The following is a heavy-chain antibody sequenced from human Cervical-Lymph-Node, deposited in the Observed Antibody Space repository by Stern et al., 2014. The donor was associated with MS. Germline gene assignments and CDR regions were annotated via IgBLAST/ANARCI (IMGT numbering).Heavy chain of an antibody. D-gene: IGHD2-2*01. V-gene: IGHV4-39*01. CDR3: ARSQDIVVVSAATVEGYYYFGMDV. CDR1: GGSMKSRSYY. CDR2: VYYDGST. J-gene: IGHJ6*02. Sequence: QLQLQESGPGLVKPSGTLSLTCTISGGSMKSRSYYWVWIRPPPGKGLEWIGSVYYDGSTYYNPSLTSRVTISEDTSKNQFSLQLSSATAADTAVYYCARSQDIVVVSAATVEGYYYFGMDVWGQGTTVTVSS.